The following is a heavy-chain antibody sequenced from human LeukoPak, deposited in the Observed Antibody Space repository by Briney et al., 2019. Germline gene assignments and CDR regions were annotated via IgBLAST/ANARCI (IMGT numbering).Heavy chain of an antibody. V-gene: IGHV4-4*07. J-gene: IGHJ3*02. CDR1: GGSISSYY. D-gene: IGHD6-13*01. Sequence: SETLSLTCTVSGGSISSYYWSWIWQPAGKGLGWIGRIYTSGSTNYNPSLKSRVTMSVDTSKNQFSLKLSSVTAADTAVYYCARDRFGDSSSWYRDAFDIWGQGTMVTVSS. CDR2: IYTSGST. CDR3: ARDRFGDSSSWYRDAFDI.